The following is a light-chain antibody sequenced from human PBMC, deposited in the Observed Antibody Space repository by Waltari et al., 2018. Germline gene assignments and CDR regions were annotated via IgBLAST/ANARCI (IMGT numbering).Light chain of an antibody. J-gene: IGKJ4*01. Sequence: DTQMTPSPSPLSASVGDTVTITCRASQSVSPWLAWYQQKPGKAPKLLIYQASNLENGAPSRFSGSGSGTEFTLTISSLQPDDFATYYCQQYHNFSVTFGGGTKVEIK. CDR2: QAS. CDR3: QQYHNFSVT. V-gene: IGKV1-5*03. CDR1: QSVSPW.